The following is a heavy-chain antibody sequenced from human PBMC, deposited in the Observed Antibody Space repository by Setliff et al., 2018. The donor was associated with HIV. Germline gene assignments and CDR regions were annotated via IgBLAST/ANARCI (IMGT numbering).Heavy chain of an antibody. D-gene: IGHD1-26*01. CDR1: GYTFIEDY. CDR3: ATRRWIGRTLH. V-gene: IGHV1-69-2*01. CDR2: VDPADSGA. Sequence: ASVKVSCKTSGYTFIEDYIHWVLQDPGKGFAWMGRVDPADSGAIVALQFQGRLFLGADTSTDTAYMELTGLTSEDAAMYFCATRRWIGRTLHWAQGTLVTVSS. J-gene: IGHJ4*02.